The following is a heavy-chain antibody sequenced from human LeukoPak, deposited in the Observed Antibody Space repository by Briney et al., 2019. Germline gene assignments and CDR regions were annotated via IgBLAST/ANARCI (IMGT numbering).Heavy chain of an antibody. CDR3: AREALGYCSGGSCYQTSPRFDY. J-gene: IGHJ4*02. CDR2: TYYRSKWYN. D-gene: IGHD2-15*01. Sequence: SQTFSLTCAISGDSVSSNSAAWNWIRQSPSRGLEWLGRTYYRSKWYNDYAVSVKSRITINPDTSKNQFSLQLNSVTPEDTAVYYCAREALGYCSGGSCYQTSPRFDYWGQGTLVTVSS. CDR1: GDSVSSNSAA. V-gene: IGHV6-1*01.